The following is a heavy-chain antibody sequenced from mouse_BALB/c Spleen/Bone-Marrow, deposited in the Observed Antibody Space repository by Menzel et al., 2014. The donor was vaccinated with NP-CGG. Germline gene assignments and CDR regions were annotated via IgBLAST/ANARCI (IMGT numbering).Heavy chain of an antibody. Sequence: QVQLQHSASELARPGASVRLSCRASGYTFXGYTMQWVKQRPGQGLEWIGYIVPRSGYTDYNQKFKDKTTLTADKSSSTAYMQLSRLTSEDSAVYYCAGEDITTAYFDYWDQGTTLTVSS. D-gene: IGHD1-2*01. CDR3: AGEDITTAYFDY. CDR1: GYTFXGYT. J-gene: IGHJ2*01. CDR2: IVPRSGYT. V-gene: IGHV1-4*02.